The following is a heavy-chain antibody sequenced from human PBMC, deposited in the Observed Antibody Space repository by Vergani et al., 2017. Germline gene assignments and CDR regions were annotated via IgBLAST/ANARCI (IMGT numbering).Heavy chain of an antibody. Sequence: EVQLVESGGGLVKPGGSLRLSCAASGFTFSSYSMNWVRQAPGKGLEWVSSISSSSSYIYYADSVKGRFTISRDNAKNSLYLQMNSLGAEDTAVYYCARDESLCSSTSCPDYWGQGTLVTVSS. CDR3: ARDESLCSSTSCPDY. CDR1: GFTFSSYS. CDR2: ISSSSSYI. J-gene: IGHJ4*02. V-gene: IGHV3-21*01. D-gene: IGHD2-2*01.